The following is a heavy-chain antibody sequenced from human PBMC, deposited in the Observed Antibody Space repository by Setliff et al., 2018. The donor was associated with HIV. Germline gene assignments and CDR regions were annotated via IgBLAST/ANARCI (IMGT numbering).Heavy chain of an antibody. V-gene: IGHV1-2*02. CDR3: ARVLSVTMIRGAHGY. J-gene: IGHJ4*02. CDR2: INPGSGDT. D-gene: IGHD3-10*01. Sequence: ASVKVSCKASGYTFAAYYIHWLRQAPGQGLEWMGWINPGSGDTNYAQKFQGRVTMTSDTSTRTVYMELSSLTSDDTAVYFCARVLSVTMIRGAHGYWGQGTLVTVSA. CDR1: GYTFAAYY.